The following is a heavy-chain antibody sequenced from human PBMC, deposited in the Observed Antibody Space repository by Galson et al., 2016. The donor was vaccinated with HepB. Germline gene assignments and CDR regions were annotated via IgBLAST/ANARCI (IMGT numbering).Heavy chain of an antibody. CDR1: GDSVSSNSAA. CDR3: ARATVTKEGGMDV. CDR2: TYYRSKWYN. J-gene: IGHJ6*02. V-gene: IGHV6-1*01. Sequence: CAISGDSVSSNSAAWNWIRQFPSRGLEWLGRTYYRSKWYNDYAVSVKSRITINPDTSKNQFSLQLNSVTPEDTAVYYCARATVTKEGGMDVWGQGTTVTVSS. D-gene: IGHD4-11*01.